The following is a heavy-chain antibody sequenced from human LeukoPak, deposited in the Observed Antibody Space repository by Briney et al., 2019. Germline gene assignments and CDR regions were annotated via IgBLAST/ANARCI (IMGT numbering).Heavy chain of an antibody. D-gene: IGHD3-16*01. CDR3: ARVRYRLAETYIDY. CDR2: INPNSGDT. CDR1: GYTFTGYY. V-gene: IGHV1-2*02. J-gene: IGHJ4*02. Sequence: ASVKVSCKASGYTFTGYYMHWVRQAPGQGLEWMGWINPNSGDTNYARKFQGRVTMTRDTSISTAYMELSRLRSDDTAGYYCARVRYRLAETYIDYWGQGTLVTVSS.